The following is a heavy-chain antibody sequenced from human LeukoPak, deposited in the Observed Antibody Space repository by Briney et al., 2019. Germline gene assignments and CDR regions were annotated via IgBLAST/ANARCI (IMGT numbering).Heavy chain of an antibody. D-gene: IGHD3-10*01. CDR2: IYTSGST. CDR3: ARDESMVRGVITGLNYYYMDV. Sequence: SETLSLTCTVSGGSISSYYWSWIRQPAGKGLEWIGRIYTSGSTNYNPSFKSRVTMSVDTSKNQFSLKLSSVTAADTAVYYCARDESMVRGVITGLNYYYMDVWGKGTTVTVSS. CDR1: GGSISSYY. V-gene: IGHV4-4*07. J-gene: IGHJ6*03.